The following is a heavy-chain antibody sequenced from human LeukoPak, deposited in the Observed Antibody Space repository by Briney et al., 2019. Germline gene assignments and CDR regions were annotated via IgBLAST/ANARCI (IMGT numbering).Heavy chain of an antibody. CDR2: ISYDGNTE. D-gene: IGHD3-22*01. CDR3: ARDKYYYDSSGYSSFDY. V-gene: IGHV3-30*04. Sequence: PGRSLRLSCAASGFSFNIYAMHWVRQAPGKGLEWVSLISYDGNTEYYADSVKGRFTISRDNAKNSLYLQMNSLRAEDTAVYYCARDKYYYDSSGYSSFDYWGQGTLVTVSS. CDR1: GFSFNIYA. J-gene: IGHJ4*02.